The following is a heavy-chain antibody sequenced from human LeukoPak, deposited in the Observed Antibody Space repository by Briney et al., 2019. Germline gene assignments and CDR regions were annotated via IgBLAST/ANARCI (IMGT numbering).Heavy chain of an antibody. CDR3: ARMGLRWNWFDP. Sequence: ASVKVSCKASGYTFTSYAMHWVRQAPGQRLEWMGWISAGNGNTKYSQKFQGRVTITRDTSASTAYMELSSLRSEDTAVYYCARMGLRWNWFDPWGQGTLVTVSS. CDR1: GYTFTSYA. D-gene: IGHD4-17*01. V-gene: IGHV1-3*01. CDR2: ISAGNGNT. J-gene: IGHJ5*02.